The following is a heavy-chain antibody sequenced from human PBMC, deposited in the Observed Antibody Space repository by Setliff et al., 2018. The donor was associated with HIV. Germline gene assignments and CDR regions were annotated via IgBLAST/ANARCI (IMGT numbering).Heavy chain of an antibody. CDR1: GVSFSNINYY. CDR3: ARTQLGWGGGSHFDY. CDR2: ILYSGST. Sequence: SETLSLTCTVSGVSFSNINYYWAWIRQPPGMGLEWIANILYSGSTYYNPSLRSRVTISVDTSKNQFSLKLNSVTAADTAVYYCARTQLGWGGGSHFDYWGQGTLVTVSS. J-gene: IGHJ4*02. D-gene: IGHD1-1*01. V-gene: IGHV4-39*01.